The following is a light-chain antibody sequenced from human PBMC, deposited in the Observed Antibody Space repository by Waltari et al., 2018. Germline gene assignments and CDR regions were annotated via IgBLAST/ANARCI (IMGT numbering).Light chain of an antibody. CDR3: QQYYSTPPLT. CDR2: WAS. CDR1: QSVLYSSNNKNY. Sequence: DIVMTQSPDSLAVSLGEWATINCKSSQSVLYSSNNKNYLAWYQQKPGQPPRLLIYWASTRESGVPDRFGGSGSETDFTLTISSLQAEDVAVYYCQQYYSTPPLTFGGGTKVEIK. J-gene: IGKJ4*01. V-gene: IGKV4-1*01.